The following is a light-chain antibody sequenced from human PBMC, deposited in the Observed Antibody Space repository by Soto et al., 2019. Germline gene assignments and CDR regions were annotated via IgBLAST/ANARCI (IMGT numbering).Light chain of an antibody. CDR2: EVS. J-gene: IGLJ1*01. CDR1: SSDVGGYNY. CDR3: SSYTSSSPYV. V-gene: IGLV2-14*01. Sequence: QSALTQSASESGSPGQSITISCTGTSSDVGGYNYVSWYQQHPGKAPKLMIYEVSNRPSGVSNRFSGSKSGNTASLTISGLQAEDEADYYCSSYTSSSPYVFGTGTKLTVL.